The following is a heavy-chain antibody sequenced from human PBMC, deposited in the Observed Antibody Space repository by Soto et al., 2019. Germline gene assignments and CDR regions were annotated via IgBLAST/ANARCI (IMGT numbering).Heavy chain of an antibody. CDR1: GGSMSEYF. D-gene: IGHD3-10*01. CDR3: ARDGYDGSGSPYPAY. CDR2: IYYLGST. V-gene: IGHV4-59*01. Sequence: LSLTCSVSGGSMSEYFWSWIRQSPGKGLEWIGYIYYLGSTDYNPSLKSRVTISVDTSKRQFSLRLTSVTAADTAVYYCARDGYDGSGSPYPAYWGPGTPLTVTS. J-gene: IGHJ1*01.